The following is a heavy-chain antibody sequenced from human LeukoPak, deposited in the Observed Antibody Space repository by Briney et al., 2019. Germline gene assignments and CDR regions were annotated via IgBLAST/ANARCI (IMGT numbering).Heavy chain of an antibody. D-gene: IGHD1-7*01. CDR3: GVITGTRGTMIIDY. CDR2: IYYSGST. J-gene: IGHJ4*02. CDR1: GGSFSGYY. V-gene: IGHV4-34*09. Sequence: PSETLSLTCAVYGGSFSGYYWSWIRQPPGKGLEWIGYIYYSGSTYYNPSLKSRVTISVDTSKNQFSLKLSSVTAADTAVYYCGVITGTRGTMIIDYWGQGTLVTVSS.